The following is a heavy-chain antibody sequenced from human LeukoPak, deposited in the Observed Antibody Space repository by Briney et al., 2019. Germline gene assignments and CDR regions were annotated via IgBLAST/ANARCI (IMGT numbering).Heavy chain of an antibody. Sequence: GGSLRLSCAASGFTFSTYGMHWVRQAPGKGLEWVAIIPYDGSNKYYADSVKGRFTISRDISKNALYLQMNSLRAEDTAVYYCSPLAYCGGDCYLWGQGTLVTVSS. CDR2: IPYDGSNK. J-gene: IGHJ4*02. CDR1: GFTFSTYG. CDR3: SPLAYCGGDCYL. D-gene: IGHD2-21*02. V-gene: IGHV3-30*02.